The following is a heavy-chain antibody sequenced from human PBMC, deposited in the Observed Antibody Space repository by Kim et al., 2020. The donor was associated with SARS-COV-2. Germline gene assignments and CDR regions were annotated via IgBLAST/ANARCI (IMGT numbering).Heavy chain of an antibody. CDR2: IYYSGST. Sequence: SETLSLTCTASGCSISSSSYYWGWIRQPPGKGLEWIGSIYYSGSTYYNPSLKSRVTISVDTSKNQFSLKLSSVTAADTAVYYCASPYTHYWGQATLVTVS. J-gene: IGHJ4*02. CDR3: ASPYTHY. D-gene: IGHD2-2*02. CDR1: GCSISSSSYY. V-gene: IGHV4-39*01.